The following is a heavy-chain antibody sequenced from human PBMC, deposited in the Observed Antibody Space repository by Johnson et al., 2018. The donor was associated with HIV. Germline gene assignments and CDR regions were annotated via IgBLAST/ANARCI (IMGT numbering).Heavy chain of an antibody. J-gene: IGHJ3*02. CDR3: AKEDEWLRLGSAFDI. CDR2: ISYDGSNK. D-gene: IGHD5-12*01. Sequence: VQVVESGGGLVQPGGSLRLSCAASGFTFRNFAMHWVRQAPGKGLEWLAVISYDGSNKYYADSVKGRFTISRDNTKNTLYLQMNSLRAEETAVYYCAKEDEWLRLGSAFDIWGHGTMVTVAS. V-gene: IGHV3-30-3*02. CDR1: GFTFRNFA.